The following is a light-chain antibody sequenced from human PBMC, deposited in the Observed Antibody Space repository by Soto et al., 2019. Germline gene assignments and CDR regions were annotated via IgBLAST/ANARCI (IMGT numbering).Light chain of an antibody. J-gene: IGKJ1*01. CDR2: GAS. Sequence: DIVMTQSPDSLALSLGYRATVKSKSSQSISTYLNWYQQKPGKAPKLLIYGASSLQSGVPSRFSGSGSGTDFTLTISSLQPEDFGNYYCQQSFSTPRTFGQGTKVDIK. V-gene: IGKV1-39*01. CDR3: QQSFSTPRT. CDR1: QSISTY.